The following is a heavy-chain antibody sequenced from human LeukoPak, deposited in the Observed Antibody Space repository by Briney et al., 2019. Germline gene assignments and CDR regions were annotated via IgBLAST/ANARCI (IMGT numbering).Heavy chain of an antibody. J-gene: IGHJ6*03. CDR1: GGSISSSSYY. CDR2: IYYSGST. Sequence: PSETLSLTCTVSGGSISSSSYYWGWIRQPPGKGLEWIGSIYYSGSTYYNPSLKSRVTISVDTSKNQFSLKLSSVTAADTAVYYCVLATSSSSYYYYYMDVWGKGTTVTVSS. D-gene: IGHD6-6*01. CDR3: VLATSSSSYYYYYMDV. V-gene: IGHV4-39*01.